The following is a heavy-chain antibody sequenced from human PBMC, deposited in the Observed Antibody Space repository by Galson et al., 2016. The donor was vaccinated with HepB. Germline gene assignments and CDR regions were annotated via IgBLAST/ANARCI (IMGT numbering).Heavy chain of an antibody. CDR3: ARARGNYDSTGYYFDY. V-gene: IGHV1-46*01. D-gene: IGHD3-22*01. Sequence: SVKVSCKASGYTFTSYFIHWVRQAPGQGLQWMGTINPSADSTTYAHNFRGRVTMTRDTSTSTVYMELSSLRSEDTAVFYCARARGNYDSTGYYFDYWGQGTLVTVSS. J-gene: IGHJ4*02. CDR1: GYTFTSYF. CDR2: INPSADST.